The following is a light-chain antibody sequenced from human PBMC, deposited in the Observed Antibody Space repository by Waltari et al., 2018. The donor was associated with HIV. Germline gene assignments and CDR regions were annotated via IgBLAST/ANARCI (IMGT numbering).Light chain of an antibody. CDR2: DVS. V-gene: IGLV2-14*03. CDR1: SRAVGGYNT. Sequence: QSALTQPASVSGSPGQSITISCTGTSRAVGGYNTVSWYQQHPGKAPKLMIYDVSNRPSGVSNRFSGSKSGNTASLTISGLQAEDEADYYCSSYTSSSTQVFGGGTKLTVL. CDR3: SSYTSSSTQV. J-gene: IGLJ3*02.